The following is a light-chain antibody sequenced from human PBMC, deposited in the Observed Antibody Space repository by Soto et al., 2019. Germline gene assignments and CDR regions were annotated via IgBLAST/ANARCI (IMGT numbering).Light chain of an antibody. V-gene: IGLV1-40*01. CDR1: SSNIGAGYD. Sequence: QSVLTQPPSVSGAPGQRVTISCTGGSSNIGAGYDVHWYQQLPGTAPKLLIYGNSNRPSGVTDRFSGCKSGTSSSLAITGLQDEGEADYYCPSYDSSLSVLYVFGPGTKFTVL. J-gene: IGLJ1*01. CDR2: GNS. CDR3: PSYDSSLSVLYV.